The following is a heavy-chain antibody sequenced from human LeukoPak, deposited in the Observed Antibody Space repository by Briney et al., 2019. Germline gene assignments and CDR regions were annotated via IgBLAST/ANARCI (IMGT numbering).Heavy chain of an antibody. Sequence: PGGSLRLSCAASEFIFRSYWMNWVRQAPGKGLEWVSSIDSTSTYIYYASSVRGRFTISRDNANDSLYLHMNSLRADDTAVYYCSREMVTSASMNFDHWGQGIQVTVSS. D-gene: IGHD5-18*01. J-gene: IGHJ4*02. CDR1: EFIFRSYW. CDR3: SREMVTSASMNFDH. CDR2: IDSTSTYI. V-gene: IGHV3-21*01.